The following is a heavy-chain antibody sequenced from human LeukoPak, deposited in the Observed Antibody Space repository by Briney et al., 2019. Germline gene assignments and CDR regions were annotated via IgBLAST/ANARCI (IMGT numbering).Heavy chain of an antibody. V-gene: IGHV1-46*01. J-gene: IGHJ4*02. Sequence: ASVKVSCKASGYTFTNYYMHWVRQAPGQGLEWMGIINPSGGSTSYAQKFQGRVTMTRDTSTSTVYMELSSLRSEDTAVYYCARDRYYYDSSGYIRGISFDYWGQGTLVTVSS. D-gene: IGHD3-22*01. CDR1: GYTFTNYY. CDR3: ARDRYYYDSSGYIRGISFDY. CDR2: INPSGGST.